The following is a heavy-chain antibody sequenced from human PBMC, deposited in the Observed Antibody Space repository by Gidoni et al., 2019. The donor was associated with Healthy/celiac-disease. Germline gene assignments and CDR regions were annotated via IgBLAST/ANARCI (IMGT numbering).Heavy chain of an antibody. D-gene: IGHD3-22*01. V-gene: IGHV4-4*07. CDR1: GGSISSYY. CDR3: AITPSYDSSGYFQTGFDY. J-gene: IGHJ4*02. CDR2: IYTSGST. Sequence: QVQLQESGPGLVKPSETLSLPCPVSGGSISSYYWSWIRQPAGKGLEWIGRIYTSGSTNYNPSLKSRVTMSVDTSKNQFSLKLSSVTAADTAVYYCAITPSYDSSGYFQTGFDYWDQGTLVTVSS.